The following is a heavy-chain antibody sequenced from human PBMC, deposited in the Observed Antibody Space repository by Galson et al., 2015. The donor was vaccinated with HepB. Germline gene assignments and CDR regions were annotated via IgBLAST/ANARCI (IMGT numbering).Heavy chain of an antibody. Sequence: SLRLSCAGSGFTFTSYSMNWVRQGPGKGLEWLSYISSSSSTIYYADSVKGRFTISRDNTRNSLYLQMNSLRDDDTAVYYCAREGFSGSLYWYFDLWGRGPLVTVSS. CDR2: ISSSSSTI. V-gene: IGHV3-48*02. D-gene: IGHD1-26*01. J-gene: IGHJ2*01. CDR1: GFTFTSYS. CDR3: AREGFSGSLYWYFDL.